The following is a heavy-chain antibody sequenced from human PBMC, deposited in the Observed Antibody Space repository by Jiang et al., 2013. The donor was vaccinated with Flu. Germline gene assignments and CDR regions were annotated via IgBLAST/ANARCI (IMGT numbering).Heavy chain of an antibody. D-gene: IGHD4-23*01. J-gene: IGHJ4*02. CDR3: ASYVGGYGGTGF. Sequence: GSGLVKPSETLSLTCTVSGGSISSSSYYWGWIRQPPGKGLEWIGSIYYSGSTYYNPSLKSRVTISVDTSKNQFSLKLSSVTAADTAVYYCASYVGGYGGTGFWGQGTLVTVSS. CDR1: GGSISSSSYY. V-gene: IGHV4-39*07. CDR2: IYYSGST.